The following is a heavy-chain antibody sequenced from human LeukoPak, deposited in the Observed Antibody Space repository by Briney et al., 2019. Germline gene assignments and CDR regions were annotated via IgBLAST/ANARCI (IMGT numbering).Heavy chain of an antibody. CDR3: ARSSSWFGWFDP. Sequence: SETLSLTCAVYGGSFSGYYWSWIRQPPGKGLEWIGEINHSGSTNYNPSLKSRVTISVDTSKNQFSLKLSSVTAADTAVYYCARSSSWFGWFDPWGQGTLVTVSS. J-gene: IGHJ5*02. CDR2: INHSGST. CDR1: GGSFSGYY. D-gene: IGHD6-13*01. V-gene: IGHV4-34*01.